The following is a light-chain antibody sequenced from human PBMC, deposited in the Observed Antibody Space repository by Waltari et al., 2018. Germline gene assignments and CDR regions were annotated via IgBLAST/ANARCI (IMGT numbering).Light chain of an antibody. CDR3: HSLETLSTRL. V-gene: IGLV3-19*01. CDR1: TLRRYY. CDR2: GPG. Sequence: SSDLTQDPSVSVALGQTVRITCQGDTLRRYYASWYQQRPGQAPVLVLYGPGNRPSGIPDRFSGSTSGNTASLTITGAQAEDEADYYCHSLETLSTRLFGGGTRLTV. J-gene: IGLJ2*01.